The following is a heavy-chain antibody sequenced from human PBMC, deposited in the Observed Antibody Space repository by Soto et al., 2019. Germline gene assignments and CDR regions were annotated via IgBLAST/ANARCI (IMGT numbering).Heavy chain of an antibody. CDR2: IYYSGST. CDR1: GGSISSYY. J-gene: IGHJ4*02. Sequence: QVRLQESGPVLVKPSETLSLTCTVSGGSISSYYWSWIRQPPGKGLEWIGYIYYSGSTNYNPSLKSRVTISVDTSKNQFSLKLSSVTAADTAVYYCARRTVTTTLTYFDYWCQGTLVTVSS. CDR3: ARRTVTTTLTYFDY. V-gene: IGHV4-59*01. D-gene: IGHD4-17*01.